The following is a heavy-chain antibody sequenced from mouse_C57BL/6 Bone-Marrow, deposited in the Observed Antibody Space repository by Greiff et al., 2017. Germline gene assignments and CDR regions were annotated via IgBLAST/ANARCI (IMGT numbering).Heavy chain of an antibody. J-gene: IGHJ3*01. CDR3: ARPWGN. CDR2: IDPSDSYT. Sequence: VQLQQPGAELVMPGASVKLSCKASGYTFTSYWMHWVKQRPGQGLEWIGEIDPSDSYTNYNQKFKGKATLTVDTSSSTAYMQLSSLTSEDSAVYYCARPWGNWGQGTLVTVSA. V-gene: IGHV1-69*01. CDR1: GYTFTSYW.